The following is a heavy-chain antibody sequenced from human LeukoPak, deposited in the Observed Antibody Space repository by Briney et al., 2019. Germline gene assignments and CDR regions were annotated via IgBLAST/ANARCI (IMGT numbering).Heavy chain of an antibody. CDR3: TTGLSRGTTHYYDSSGYYLYYFDY. V-gene: IGHV3-15*01. J-gene: IGHJ4*02. CDR1: GFTFSNAW. D-gene: IGHD3-22*01. CDR2: IKSKTDGGTT. Sequence: GGSLRLSCAASGFTFSNAWMSWVRQAPGKGLEWVGRIKSKTDGGTTDYAAPVKGRFTISRDDSKNTLYLQMNSLKTEDTAVYYCTTGLSRGTTHYYDSSGYYLYYFDYWGQGTLVTVSS.